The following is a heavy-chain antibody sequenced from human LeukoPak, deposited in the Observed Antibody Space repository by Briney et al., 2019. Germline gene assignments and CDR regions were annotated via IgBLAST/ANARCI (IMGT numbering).Heavy chain of an antibody. CDR2: ISSSSYI. J-gene: IGHJ3*02. V-gene: IGHV3-21*01. D-gene: IGHD3-3*01. Sequence: GGSLRLSCAASGFTFSSYSMNWVRQAPGKGLEWVSSISSSSYIYYADSVKGRFTISRDNAKKSLYLQMNSLRAEDTAVYYCARVQNTNYDFWSSDAFDIWGQGIMVTVSS. CDR1: GFTFSSYS. CDR3: ARVQNTNYDFWSSDAFDI.